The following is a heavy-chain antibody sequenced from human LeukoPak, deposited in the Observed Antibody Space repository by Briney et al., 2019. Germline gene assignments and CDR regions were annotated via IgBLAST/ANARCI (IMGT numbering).Heavy chain of an antibody. CDR1: GYTFTGYY. J-gene: IGHJ4*02. CDR2: INPNSGGT. Sequence: GASVKVSCKATGYTFTGYYMHWVRQAPGQGLEWMGRINPNSGGTNYAQKFPGRITMTRDTSISTAYMELSRLRSDDTAVYYCARDDNYDSSGAVDYWGQGTLVTVSS. V-gene: IGHV1-2*06. CDR3: ARDDNYDSSGAVDY. D-gene: IGHD3-22*01.